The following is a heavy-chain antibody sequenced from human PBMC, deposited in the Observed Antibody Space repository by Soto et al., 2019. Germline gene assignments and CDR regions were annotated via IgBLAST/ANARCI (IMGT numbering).Heavy chain of an antibody. J-gene: IGHJ4*02. V-gene: IGHV3-23*01. CDR1: GFTFSGYA. CDR3: AKAVGYSGYDLDY. CDR2: ISGSGGST. Sequence: PGGSLRLSSTASGFTFSGYAMHWISKNPGKGLEWVSAISGSGGSTYYADSVKGRFTISRDNSKNTLYLQMNSLRAEDTAVYYCAKAVGYSGYDLDYWGQGTLVTVSS. D-gene: IGHD5-12*01.